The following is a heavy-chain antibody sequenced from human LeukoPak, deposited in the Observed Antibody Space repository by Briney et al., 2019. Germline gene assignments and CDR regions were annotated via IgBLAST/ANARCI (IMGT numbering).Heavy chain of an antibody. CDR1: GGSFSGYY. CDR2: INHSGST. V-gene: IGHV4-34*01. J-gene: IGHJ6*04. Sequence: PSETLSLTCAVYGGSFSGYYWSWIRQPPGKGLEWIGEINHSGSTNYNPSLNSRVTISVDTSKNQFSLKLSSVTAADTAVYYCARGRRAGDVWGKGTTVTVSS. CDR3: ARGRRAGDV.